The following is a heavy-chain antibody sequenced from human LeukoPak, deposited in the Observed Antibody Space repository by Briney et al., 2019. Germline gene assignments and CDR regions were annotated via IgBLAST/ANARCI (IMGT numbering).Heavy chain of an antibody. D-gene: IGHD3-9*01. V-gene: IGHV4-59*08. CDR3: ARGRFDPLTGYEYYHDY. Sequence: SETLSLTCTVSGGSISSYYWSWIRQPPGKGLEWIGYIYNSGSTNYNPSLKSRVTISVDTSKDQFSLKLSSVTAANTAVYYCARGRFDPLTGYEYYHDYWGQGTLVTVSS. CDR2: IYNSGST. J-gene: IGHJ4*02. CDR1: GGSISSYY.